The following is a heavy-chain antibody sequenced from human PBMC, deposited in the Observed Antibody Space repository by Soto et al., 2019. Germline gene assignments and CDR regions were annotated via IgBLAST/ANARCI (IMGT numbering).Heavy chain of an antibody. V-gene: IGHV1-46*01. J-gene: IGHJ1*01. CDR2: IDPSAGST. D-gene: IGHD1-1*01. Sequence: ASVKVSCKASGYTLTSFYMHWMRQAPGQGLEWMGVIDPSAGSTTYAQKFKGRVRMTRDTFTSTVFMELSSLRSEDTAVYYCARSPRPNGTTLYSFDAWGQSSLVTLS. CDR1: GYTLTSFY. CDR3: ARSPRPNGTTLYSFDA.